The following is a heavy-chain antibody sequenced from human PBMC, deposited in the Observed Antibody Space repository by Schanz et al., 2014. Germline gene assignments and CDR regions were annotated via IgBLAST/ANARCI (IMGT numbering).Heavy chain of an antibody. Sequence: QVQVQESGPGLVKPSETLSLTCTVSGGSISSYYWSWIRQHPGKGLEWIGYIYYSGSTKYNPSLKSRVTISVDTSKNQFSLKLSSVTAADTAVYYCARDVGHYGMDVWGQGTTVTVSS. CDR1: GGSISSYY. V-gene: IGHV4-59*01. J-gene: IGHJ6*02. CDR2: IYYSGST. CDR3: ARDVGHYGMDV.